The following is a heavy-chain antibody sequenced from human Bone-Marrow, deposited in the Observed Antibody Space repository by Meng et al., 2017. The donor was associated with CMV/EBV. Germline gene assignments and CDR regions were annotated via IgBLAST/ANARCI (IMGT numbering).Heavy chain of an antibody. CDR2: ISYDGSNK. Sequence: GSLRLSCAASGFTFSSYAMHWVRQAPGKGLEWVAVISYDGSNKYYADSVKGRFTISRDNSKNTLYLQMNSLRAEDTAVYYCARANPDYYYYGMDVWGQGTTVTVSS. CDR3: ARANPDYYYYGMDV. CDR1: GFTFSSYA. V-gene: IGHV3-30*04. J-gene: IGHJ6*02.